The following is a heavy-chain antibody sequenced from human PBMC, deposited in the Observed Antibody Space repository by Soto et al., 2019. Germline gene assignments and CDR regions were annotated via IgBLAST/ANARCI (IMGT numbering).Heavy chain of an antibody. CDR1: GFTFSSYS. CDR2: ISSSSSTI. D-gene: IGHD1-26*01. CDR3: ARWELTPGYYYYGMAV. Sequence: EVQLVESGGGLVQPGGSLRLSCAASGFTFSSYSMNWVRQAPGKGMEWVSYISSSSSTIYYADSVKGRFTISIHHAKNSLYLQMNSLRADDTAVYYCARWELTPGYYYYGMAVWGQGTTVTLSS. V-gene: IGHV3-48*01. J-gene: IGHJ6*02.